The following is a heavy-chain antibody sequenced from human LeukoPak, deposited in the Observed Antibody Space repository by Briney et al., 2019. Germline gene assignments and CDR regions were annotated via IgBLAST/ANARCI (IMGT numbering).Heavy chain of an antibody. J-gene: IGHJ6*02. CDR2: IYYSGST. V-gene: IGHV4-39*07. CDR1: GGSISSSSYY. CDR3: AREMTGPGGYYGMDV. Sequence: SETLSLTCTVSGGSISSSSYYWGWIRQPPGKGLEWIGSIYYSGSTYYNPSLKSRVTISVDTSKNQFSLKLSSVTAADTAVYYCAREMTGPGGYYGMDVWGQGTTVTVSS. D-gene: IGHD3-9*01.